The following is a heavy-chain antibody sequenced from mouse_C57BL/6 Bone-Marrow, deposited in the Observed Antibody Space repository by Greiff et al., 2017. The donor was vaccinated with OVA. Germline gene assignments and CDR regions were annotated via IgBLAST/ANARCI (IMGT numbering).Heavy chain of an antibody. J-gene: IGHJ4*01. V-gene: IGHV5-16*01. CDR2: INYDGSST. CDR1: GFTFSDYY. Sequence: EVQLVESEGGLVQPGSSMKLSCTASGFTFSDYYMAWVRQVPEKGLEWVANINYDGSSTYYLDSLKSRFIISRDNAKNILYLQMSSLKSEDTATYYCARDRQNYAMDDWGQGTSVTVSS. CDR3: ARDRQNYAMDD.